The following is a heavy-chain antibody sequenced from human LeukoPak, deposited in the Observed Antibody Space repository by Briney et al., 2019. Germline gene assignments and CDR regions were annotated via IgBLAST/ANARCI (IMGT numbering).Heavy chain of an antibody. CDR2: IIPIFGTA. CDR1: GGTFSSYA. V-gene: IGHV1-69*05. Sequence: ASVKVSCKASGGTFSSYAISWVRQAPGQGLEWMGGIIPIFGTANYAQKFQGRVTITTDESTSTAYMELSSLRSEDTAVYYCARVGATYYYDSSGYPRFDPWGQGTLVTVSS. D-gene: IGHD3-22*01. J-gene: IGHJ5*02. CDR3: ARVGATYYYDSSGYPRFDP.